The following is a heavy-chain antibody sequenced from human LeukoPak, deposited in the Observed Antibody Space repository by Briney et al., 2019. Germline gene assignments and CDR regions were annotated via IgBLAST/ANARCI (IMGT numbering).Heavy chain of an antibody. V-gene: IGHV3-30-3*01. CDR1: GFTFSSYA. J-gene: IGHJ4*02. CDR3: AREGVKYYYGSGTPMANGY. D-gene: IGHD3-10*01. CDR2: ISYDGSNK. Sequence: PGGSLRLSCAASGFTFSSYAMHWVRQAPGKGLEWVAVISYDGSNKYYADSVKGRFTISRDNSKNTLYLQMNSLRAEDTAVYYCAREGVKYYYGSGTPMANGYWGQGTLVTVSS.